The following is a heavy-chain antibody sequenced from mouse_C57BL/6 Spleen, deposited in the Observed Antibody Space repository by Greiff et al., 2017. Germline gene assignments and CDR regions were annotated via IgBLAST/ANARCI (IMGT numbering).Heavy chain of an antibody. Sequence: EVQLVESGPGLVKPSQSLSLTCSVTGYSITSGYYWNWIRQFPGNKLEWMGYISYDGSNNYNPSLKNRISITRDTSKNQFFLKLNSVTTEDTATYYCARALPLYYAMDYWGQGTSVTVSS. J-gene: IGHJ4*01. CDR1: GYSITSGYY. D-gene: IGHD6-1*01. CDR2: ISYDGSN. CDR3: ARALPLYYAMDY. V-gene: IGHV3-6*01.